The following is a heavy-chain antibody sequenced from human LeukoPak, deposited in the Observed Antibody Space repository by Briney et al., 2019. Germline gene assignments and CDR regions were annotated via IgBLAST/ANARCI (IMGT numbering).Heavy chain of an antibody. CDR2: NNGAGGTT. Sequence: GESLRLSCAASGFTFDDYAMHWVRHAPGKGLEWVAVNNGAGGTTYYADSVKGRFTISRDNSKNSLYLQMNSLGTEDTALYYCVKRGNDNYFDGWGQGTLVTVSS. V-gene: IGHV3-43*02. J-gene: IGHJ4*02. CDR3: VKRGNDNYFDG. CDR1: GFTFDDYA.